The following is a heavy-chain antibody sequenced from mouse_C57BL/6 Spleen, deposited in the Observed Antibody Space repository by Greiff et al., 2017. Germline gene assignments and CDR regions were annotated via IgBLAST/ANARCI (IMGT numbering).Heavy chain of an antibody. D-gene: IGHD1-1*01. CDR1: GYSFTSYS. V-gene: IGHV1-39*01. Sequence: VQLQQSGPELVKPGASVKLSCKASGYSFTSYSMTWVKQSPGKSLEWIGEINPSYGTTSYNQKFKGKATLTVDQSSSTAYMQLNSLTSEDSAVYYGATYEYYGSSPYCYLDVWGKGTTVTVSS. CDR2: INPSYGTT. CDR3: ATYEYYGSSPYCYLDV. J-gene: IGHJ1*03.